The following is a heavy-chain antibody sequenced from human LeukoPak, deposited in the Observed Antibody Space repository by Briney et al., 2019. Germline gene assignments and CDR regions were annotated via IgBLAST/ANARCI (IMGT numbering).Heavy chain of an antibody. V-gene: IGHV1-18*01. CDR2: ISAYNGDT. J-gene: IGHJ6*02. CDR1: GYTCTNYG. D-gene: IGHD2-2*01. Sequence: ASVKVSCKASGYTCTNYGVTWVRQAPGQGLEWMGWISAYNGDTNYAQRLQGRVTMTTDTSATTAYMEMKSLTSDDTAVYYCARQRAVVVPGSIPRYYYYGLDVWGQGTTVTVSS. CDR3: ARQRAVVVPGSIPRYYYYGLDV.